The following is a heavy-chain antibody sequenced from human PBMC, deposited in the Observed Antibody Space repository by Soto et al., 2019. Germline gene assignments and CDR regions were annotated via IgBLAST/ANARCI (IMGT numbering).Heavy chain of an antibody. CDR3: AIRTGQLAIISKFDGDSVLAG. V-gene: IGHV1-2*02. Sequence: YVPWLKKKHGQGLEWVGWINPDSGGTNLAQRFQGRVTMTSDTSINTAYMELSSLRSDDTAVYYCAIRTGQLAIISKFDGDSVLAGWGRRTLVPGSS. D-gene: IGHD2-2*01. CDR1: Y. J-gene: IGHJ2*01. CDR2: INPDSGGT.